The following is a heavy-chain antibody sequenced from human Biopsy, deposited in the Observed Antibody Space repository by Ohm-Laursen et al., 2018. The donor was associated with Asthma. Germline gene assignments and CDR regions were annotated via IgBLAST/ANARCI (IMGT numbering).Heavy chain of an antibody. Sequence: SETLSLTCAVSGASITTPNYWAWIRQPPGRGLEWLGSVYYTGNTLSRSSPGSRHTRSANSSRSRFSLRWSSVTAADRGVYYCARHWSGNGWEDVHNWFDPWGPGIGVTVSS. CDR2: VYYTGNT. CDR3: ARHWSGNGWEDVHNWFDP. V-gene: IGHV4-39*01. CDR1: GASITTPNY. D-gene: IGHD6-19*01. J-gene: IGHJ5*02.